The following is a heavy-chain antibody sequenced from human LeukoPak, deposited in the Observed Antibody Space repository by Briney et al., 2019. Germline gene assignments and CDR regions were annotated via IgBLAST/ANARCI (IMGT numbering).Heavy chain of an antibody. J-gene: IGHJ4*02. Sequence: SETLSLTCTVSGGSISSYYWSWIRQPPGKGLEWIGYIYYSGSTNYNPSLKSRVTISVDTSKNQFSLKLSSVTAADTAVYYCARGDQGGASSWQHHFDYWGQGTLVTVSS. CDR2: IYYSGST. D-gene: IGHD6-13*01. CDR1: GGSISSYY. V-gene: IGHV4-59*01. CDR3: ARGDQGGASSWQHHFDY.